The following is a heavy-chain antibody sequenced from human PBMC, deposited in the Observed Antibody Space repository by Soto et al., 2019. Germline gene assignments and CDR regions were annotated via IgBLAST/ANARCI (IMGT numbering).Heavy chain of an antibody. Sequence: GGSLRLSCAASGFTFSSYWMSWVRQAPGKGLEWVANIKQDGSEKYYVDSVKGRFTISRDNAKNSLYLQMNSLRAEDTAVYYCARDLRSPFSSGWYGDFDYWGQGTLVTVSS. CDR1: GFTFSSYW. CDR2: IKQDGSEK. V-gene: IGHV3-7*01. CDR3: ARDLRSPFSSGWYGDFDY. J-gene: IGHJ4*02. D-gene: IGHD6-19*01.